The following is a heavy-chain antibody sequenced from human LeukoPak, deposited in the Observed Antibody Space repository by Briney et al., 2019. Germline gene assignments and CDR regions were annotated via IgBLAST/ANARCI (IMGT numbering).Heavy chain of an antibody. CDR3: ARASSDLAYCGGDCSFDY. CDR1: GYTFTSYG. CDR2: ISAYNGNT. J-gene: IGHJ4*02. Sequence: ASVKVSCKASGYTFTSYGISWVRQAPGQGLEWMGWISAYNGNTNYAQKLQGRVTMTTDTSTSTAYMELRSLRSDDTAVYYCARASSDLAYCGGDCSFDYWGQGTLVTVSS. D-gene: IGHD2-21*02. V-gene: IGHV1-18*01.